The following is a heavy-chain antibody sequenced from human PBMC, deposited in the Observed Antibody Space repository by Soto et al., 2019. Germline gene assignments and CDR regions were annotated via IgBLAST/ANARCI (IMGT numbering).Heavy chain of an antibody. CDR2: INPSGGST. V-gene: IGHV1-46*01. D-gene: IGHD2-15*01. CDR3: ARDLAGSLLPYYYYGMDV. Sequence: QVQLVQSGAEVKKPGASVKVSCKASGYTFTSYYMHWVRQAPGQGLEWMGIINPSGGSTIYAQKFQGRVTMTRDTSTSTVYMELSSLRSEDTAVYYCARDLAGSLLPYYYYGMDVWGQGTTVTVSS. J-gene: IGHJ6*02. CDR1: GYTFTSYY.